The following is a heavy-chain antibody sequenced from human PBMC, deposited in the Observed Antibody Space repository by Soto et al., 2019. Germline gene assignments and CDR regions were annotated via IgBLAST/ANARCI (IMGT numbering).Heavy chain of an antibody. V-gene: IGHV4-31*03. J-gene: IGHJ4*02. CDR3: AGIYSGSPGGTLRY. Sequence: QVQLQESGPGLVKPSQTLSLTCTVSGGSIRSGGYYWSWIRQHPGKGLEWIGYIYYSGSTYYNPSLKSRVTISVDTSKNQFSLKQSSVSAADTAVYYCAGIYSGSPGGTLRYWGQGTLVTVSS. CDR2: IYYSGST. D-gene: IGHD1-26*01. CDR1: GGSIRSGGYY.